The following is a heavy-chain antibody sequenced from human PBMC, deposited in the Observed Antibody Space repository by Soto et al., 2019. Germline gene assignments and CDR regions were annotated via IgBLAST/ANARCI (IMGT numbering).Heavy chain of an antibody. CDR2: IYYSGSA. Sequence: PSETLSLTCTVSGGSISSYYWSWIRQPPGKGLEWIGYIYYSGSANYNPSLKSRVTISVDTSKNQFSLKLSSVTDADTAVYYCARGLRAQMYYFDYWGQGTLVTVSS. CDR3: ARGLRAQMYYFDY. J-gene: IGHJ4*02. D-gene: IGHD5-12*01. V-gene: IGHV4-59*01. CDR1: GGSISSYY.